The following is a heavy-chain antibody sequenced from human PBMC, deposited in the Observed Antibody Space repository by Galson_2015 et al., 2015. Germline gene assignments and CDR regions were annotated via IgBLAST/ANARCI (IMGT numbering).Heavy chain of an antibody. CDR1: GFTFGNYW. J-gene: IGHJ4*02. Sequence: SLRLSCAASGFTFGNYWMHWVRQAPGKGLVWVARINSDGITTNYADSVKGRFTISRDNAKATLYPQMNSLRAEDTAIYYCAAHDYGEFWGQGALVTVSS. CDR3: AAHDYGEF. CDR2: INSDGITT. V-gene: IGHV3-74*01.